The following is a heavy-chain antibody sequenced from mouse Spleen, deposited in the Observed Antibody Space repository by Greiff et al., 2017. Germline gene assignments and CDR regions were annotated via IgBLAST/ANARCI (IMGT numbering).Heavy chain of an antibody. CDR2: ISSGSTTI. CDR3: ARNWEAYFDV. CDR1: GFTFSDHG. V-gene: IGHV5-17*01. J-gene: IGHJ1*03. D-gene: IGHD4-1*01. Sequence: EVKLMESGGGLVKPGGSLKLSCAASGFTFSDHGMHWVRQAPEQGLEWVAYISSGSTTIYYADTVKDRFTISRDIAKNTLFLQMTSLRSEDTAMYYCARNWEAYFDVWGTGTTVTVSS.